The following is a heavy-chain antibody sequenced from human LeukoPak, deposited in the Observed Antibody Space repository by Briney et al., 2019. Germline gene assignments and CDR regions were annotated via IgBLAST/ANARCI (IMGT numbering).Heavy chain of an antibody. CDR1: GFTFSSYW. V-gene: IGHV3-7*03. CDR2: IKQDGSEK. Sequence: HPGGSLRLSCAASGFTFSSYWMSWVRQAPGKGLEWVANIKQDGSEKYYVDSVKGRFTISRDNAKNSLYLQMNSLRAEDTAVYYCAKDLRYCSSTSCSTGYYFDYWGQGTLVTVSS. CDR3: AKDLRYCSSTSCSTGYYFDY. D-gene: IGHD2-2*01. J-gene: IGHJ4*02.